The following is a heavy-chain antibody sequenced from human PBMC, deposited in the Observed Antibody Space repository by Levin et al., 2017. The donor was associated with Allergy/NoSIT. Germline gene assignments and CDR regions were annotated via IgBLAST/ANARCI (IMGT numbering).Heavy chain of an antibody. D-gene: IGHD2-15*01. Sequence: GESLKISCAASGFTFSTSVMHWVRQAPGKGLEWVALISFDVSNKYYAESVKGRFTISRDNSKSRVSLQMNTLRADDTAVYYCARARGYCSGGSCYSASDAFDTWGQGTMVTVPS. CDR2: ISFDVSNK. V-gene: IGHV3-30*04. CDR1: GFTFSTSV. J-gene: IGHJ3*02. CDR3: ARARGYCSGGSCYSASDAFDT.